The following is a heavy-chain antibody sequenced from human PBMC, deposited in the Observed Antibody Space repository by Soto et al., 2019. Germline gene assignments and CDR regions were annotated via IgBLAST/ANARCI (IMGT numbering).Heavy chain of an antibody. Sequence: PGGSLRLSCAASGFTFSSYAMSWVRQAPGKGLEWVSAISGSGGSTYYADSVKGRFTISRDNSKNTLYLQMNSLRAEDTAVYYCASRMTPTYYYDSSGSPPVGYWGQGTLVTVSS. J-gene: IGHJ4*02. CDR2: ISGSGGST. V-gene: IGHV3-23*01. D-gene: IGHD3-22*01. CDR3: ASRMTPTYYYDSSGSPPVGY. CDR1: GFTFSSYA.